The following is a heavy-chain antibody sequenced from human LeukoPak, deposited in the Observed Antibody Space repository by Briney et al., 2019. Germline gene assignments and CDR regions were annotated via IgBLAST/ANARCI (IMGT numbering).Heavy chain of an antibody. CDR2: IHSNGGST. Sequence: GGSLRLSCSASGFTFSSFAMHWVRQAPGKGLEYVSAIHSNGGSTYYADSVKGRFTISRDNSKNTLSLQMSGLRAEDTAVYYCVKGAWSGYYDFFDYWGQGTLVTVSS. CDR1: GFTFSSFA. J-gene: IGHJ4*02. CDR3: VKGAWSGYYDFFDY. D-gene: IGHD3-3*01. V-gene: IGHV3-64D*09.